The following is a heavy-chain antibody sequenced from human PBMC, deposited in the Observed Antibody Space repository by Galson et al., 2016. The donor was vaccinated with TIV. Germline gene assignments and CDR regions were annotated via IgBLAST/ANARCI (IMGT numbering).Heavy chain of an antibody. V-gene: IGHV1-8*02. CDR3: ARGHRVSTSTMTVVIRAPLAY. CDR2: MNANTGDT. Sequence: SVKVSCKASGDTFRTYTVSWVRQAPGQGLEWMGWMNANTGDTGYAQNFQGRVTMTRDNSINTAYMELSSLKSEDTAIYYCARGHRVSTSTMTVVIRAPLAYWGQGTLVTVSS. CDR1: GDTFRTYT. D-gene: IGHD3-22*01. J-gene: IGHJ4*02.